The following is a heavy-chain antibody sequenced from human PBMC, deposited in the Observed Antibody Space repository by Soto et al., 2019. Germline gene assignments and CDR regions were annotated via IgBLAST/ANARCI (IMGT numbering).Heavy chain of an antibody. D-gene: IGHD3-3*01. CDR1: GDSISNNNC. CDR2: IYHSGTA. CDR3: ARRRITTFGVVITGYGMDV. J-gene: IGHJ6*02. V-gene: IGHV4-4*02. Sequence: KPSETLSLTCAVSGDSISNNNCWNWVRQPPGKGLEWIGEIYHSGTANYNPSLKSRVTISLDKSNNQFSLTLNSVTAADTAVYYCARRRITTFGVVITGYGMDVWGQGTTVTVSS.